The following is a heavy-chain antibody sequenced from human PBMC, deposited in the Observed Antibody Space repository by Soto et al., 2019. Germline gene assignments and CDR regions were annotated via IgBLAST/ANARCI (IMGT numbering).Heavy chain of an antibody. Sequence: SETLSLTCAVYGGSFSGYYWSWIRQPPGKGLEWIGEINHSGSTNYNPSLKSRVTISVDTSKNQFSLKLSSVTAADTAVYYCARHHKGSSPYYYYYYGMDVWGQGTTVTVSS. CDR2: INHSGST. CDR1: GGSFSGYY. V-gene: IGHV4-34*01. J-gene: IGHJ6*02. D-gene: IGHD6-6*01. CDR3: ARHHKGSSPYYYYYYGMDV.